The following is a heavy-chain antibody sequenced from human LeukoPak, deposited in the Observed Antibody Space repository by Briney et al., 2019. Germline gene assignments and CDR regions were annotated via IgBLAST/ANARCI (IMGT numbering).Heavy chain of an antibody. J-gene: IGHJ4*02. CDR2: ISGSGGST. V-gene: IGHV3-23*01. CDR1: GFTFSSYA. CDR3: AKPIAAAVGFDY. D-gene: IGHD6-13*01. Sequence: GGSLRLSCAVSGFTFSSYAMSWVRQAPGKGLEWVSAISGSGGSTYYADSVKGRFTISRDNSKNTLYLQMNSLRAEDTAVYYCAKPIAAAVGFDYWGQGTLVTVSS.